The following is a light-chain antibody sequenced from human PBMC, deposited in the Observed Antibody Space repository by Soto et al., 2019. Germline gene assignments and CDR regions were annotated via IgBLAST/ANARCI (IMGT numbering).Light chain of an antibody. CDR1: SSDIGSYNL. CDR3: CSYAGSSTLV. J-gene: IGLJ3*02. V-gene: IGLV2-23*02. Sequence: QSALTQPASVSGSPGQSITISCTGTSSDIGSYNLVSWYRQYPGTAPKLMIYDVSKRPSGVSNRFSGSKSGNTASLTISGLQAEDEADYYCCSYAGSSTLVFGGGTKLPVL. CDR2: DVS.